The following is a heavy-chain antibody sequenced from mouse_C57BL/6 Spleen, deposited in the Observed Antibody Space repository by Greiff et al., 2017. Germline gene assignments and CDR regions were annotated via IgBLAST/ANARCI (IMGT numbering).Heavy chain of an antibody. J-gene: IGHJ4*01. CDR1: GFTFSDYG. Sequence: EVHLVESGGGLVKPGGSLKLSCAASGFTFSDYGMHWVRQAPETGLEWVAYISSGSSTIYYADTVKGRFTISRDNAKNTLFLQMTSLRSEDTAMYYCASNYVGAMDYWGQGTSVTVSS. D-gene: IGHD2-1*01. V-gene: IGHV5-17*01. CDR3: ASNYVGAMDY. CDR2: ISSGSSTI.